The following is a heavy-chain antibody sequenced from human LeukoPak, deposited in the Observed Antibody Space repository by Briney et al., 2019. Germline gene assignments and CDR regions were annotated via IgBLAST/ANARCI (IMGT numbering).Heavy chain of an antibody. CDR2: IYPGDSDT. D-gene: IGHD6-25*01. V-gene: IGHV5-51*01. Sequence: XESLKISCKXSEYSFTNYWIGWVRQMPGKGLEWMGIIYPGDSDTIYSPSFQGQVTISVDKSTSTAYLQWSSLKASDTAMYYCARLSGSWYDHWGQGTLVTVSS. CDR1: EYSFTNYW. J-gene: IGHJ5*02. CDR3: ARLSGSWYDH.